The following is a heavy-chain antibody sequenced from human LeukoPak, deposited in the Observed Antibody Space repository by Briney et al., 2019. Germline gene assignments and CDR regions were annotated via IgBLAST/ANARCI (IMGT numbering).Heavy chain of an antibody. J-gene: IGHJ5*02. CDR1: GYTFTGYY. D-gene: IGHD5-12*01. CDR2: INPNSGGT. Sequence: VASVKVSCKASGYTFTGYYMHWVRQAPGQGLEWMGWINPNSGGTNYAQKFQGRVTMTRDTSISTAYMELSRLRSDDTAAYYCAREYGDGYNSRNWFDPWGQGTLVTVSS. V-gene: IGHV1-2*02. CDR3: AREYGDGYNSRNWFDP.